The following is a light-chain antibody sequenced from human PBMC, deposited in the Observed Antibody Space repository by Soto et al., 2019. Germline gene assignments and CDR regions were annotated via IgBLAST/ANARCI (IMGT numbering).Light chain of an antibody. CDR1: QSISDR. V-gene: IGKV1-5*03. J-gene: IGKJ2*01. Sequence: DIRLTQSPSTLSASVGDRVTITCRASQSISDRLAWYQQKSGKAPRLLIYRASSLENGVPSRFRGSGSGTEFTLTISSLQPDDFATYYCQQYDGYSAITFGQGTKLDI. CDR3: QQYDGYSAIT. CDR2: RAS.